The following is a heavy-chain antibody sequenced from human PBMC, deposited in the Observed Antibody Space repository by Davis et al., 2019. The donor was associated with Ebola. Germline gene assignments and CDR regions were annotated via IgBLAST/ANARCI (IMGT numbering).Heavy chain of an antibody. J-gene: IGHJ4*02. D-gene: IGHD3-22*01. CDR1: GGSFSGYY. V-gene: IGHV4-34*01. CDR3: ARDYYDSSGYPYFDY. CDR2: INHSGST. Sequence: PSETLSLTCAVYGGSFSGYYWSWIRQPPGKGLEWIGEINHSGSTNYNPSLKSRVTISVDRSKNQFSLKLSSVTAADTAVYYCARDYYDSSGYPYFDYWGQGTLVTVSS.